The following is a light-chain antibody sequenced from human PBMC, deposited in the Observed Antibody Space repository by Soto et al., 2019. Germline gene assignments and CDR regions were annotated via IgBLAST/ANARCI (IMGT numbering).Light chain of an antibody. CDR1: STDFVSYNR. CDR2: EAS. CDR3: TLYTSENTYV. Sequence: SVLTQPPSVSGSPGQSVTIFCTGTSTDFVSYNRVSWYQQPPGTAPKLIIYEASNRPSGVPDRFSGSKSGNTASLTISGLQAADEADYYCTLYTSENTYVFGTGTKVTVL. J-gene: IGLJ1*01. V-gene: IGLV2-18*01.